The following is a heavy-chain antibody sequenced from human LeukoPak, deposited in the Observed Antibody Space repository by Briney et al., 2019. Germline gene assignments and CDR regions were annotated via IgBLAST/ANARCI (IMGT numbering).Heavy chain of an antibody. J-gene: IGHJ4*02. Sequence: PSETLSLTCTVSAGSISSYYWSWIPQPAGKGLEWIGRSYTSGSPNYNPSLKGRVTMSVDTSKNQFSLKLSSVTAADTAVYYCARSGGSGFQLDNWGQGTLVTVSS. CDR2: SYTSGSP. CDR1: AGSISSYY. D-gene: IGHD3-16*01. CDR3: ARSGGSGFQLDN. V-gene: IGHV4-4*07.